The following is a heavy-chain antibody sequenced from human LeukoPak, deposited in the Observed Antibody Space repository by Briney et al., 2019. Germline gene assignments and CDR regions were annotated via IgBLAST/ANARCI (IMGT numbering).Heavy chain of an antibody. Sequence: PGGSLRPSCAASGFTFSSYWMSWVRQAPGRGLEWVANIKQDGSEKYYVDSVKGRFTISRANAKNSLYLQMNSLRAEDTAVYYCARDRHYYYDSSGYYYDWGQGTLVTVSS. CDR3: ARDRHYYYDSSGYYYD. D-gene: IGHD3-22*01. CDR1: GFTFSSYW. J-gene: IGHJ4*02. CDR2: IKQDGSEK. V-gene: IGHV3-7*01.